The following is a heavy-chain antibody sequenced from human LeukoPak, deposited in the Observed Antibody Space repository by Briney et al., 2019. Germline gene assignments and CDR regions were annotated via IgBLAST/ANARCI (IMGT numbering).Heavy chain of an antibody. CDR2: IYYTGNT. D-gene: IGHD3-10*01. J-gene: IGHJ5*02. Sequence: PSATLSLTCTVSGGSISNYYWNWIRQPPGKGLEWIGYIYYTGNTNYNPSLKSRVTMSVDTSKNQFSLKLSSVTAADTAVYYCARGPFTMLRGADNWFDPWGQGTLVTVSS. CDR3: ARGPFTMLRGADNWFDP. V-gene: IGHV4-59*12. CDR1: GGSISNYY.